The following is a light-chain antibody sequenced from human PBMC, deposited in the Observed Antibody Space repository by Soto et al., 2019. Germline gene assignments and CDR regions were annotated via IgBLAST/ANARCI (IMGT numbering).Light chain of an antibody. J-gene: IGKJ1*01. Sequence: EIVMTQSPVTLSVSPGERATLSCRASQSVSNNLAWYQQKPGQAPRLLIYGASTRATGIPARFSGSGSGTXXXXXXXXXXXEDFAVXYCQHYNNWPPWTFGQGTKVEIK. CDR1: QSVSNN. CDR2: GAS. V-gene: IGKV3-15*01. CDR3: QHYNNWPPWT.